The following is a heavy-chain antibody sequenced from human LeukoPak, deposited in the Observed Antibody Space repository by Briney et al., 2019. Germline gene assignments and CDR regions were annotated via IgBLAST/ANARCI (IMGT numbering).Heavy chain of an antibody. J-gene: IGHJ6*02. CDR3: ARELGIIAPPAFYYYGMDV. D-gene: IGHD7-27*01. Sequence: GASVKVSCKASGYTFTSYAMHWVRQAPGQRLEWMGWINAGNGNTKYSQKFQGRVTITRDTSASTAYMELSSLRSEDTAVYYCARELGIIAPPAFYYYGMDVWGQGTTVTVSS. CDR2: INAGNGNT. CDR1: GYTFTSYA. V-gene: IGHV1-3*01.